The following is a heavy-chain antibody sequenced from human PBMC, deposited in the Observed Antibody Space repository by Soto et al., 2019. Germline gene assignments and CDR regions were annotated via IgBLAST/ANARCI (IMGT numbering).Heavy chain of an antibody. V-gene: IGHV4-61*01. CDR2: IYYSGST. J-gene: IGHJ5*02. CDR3: ALAVGSRSLHWFDP. D-gene: IGHD3-10*01. CDR1: GGSISSSSYY. Sequence: SETLSLTCTVSGGSISSSSYYWNWIRQPPGKGLEWIGHIYYSGSTNYNPSLKSRVSISVDTSKNQFSLKLSSVTAADTAVYSCALAVGSRSLHWFDPWAQGTLVTVS.